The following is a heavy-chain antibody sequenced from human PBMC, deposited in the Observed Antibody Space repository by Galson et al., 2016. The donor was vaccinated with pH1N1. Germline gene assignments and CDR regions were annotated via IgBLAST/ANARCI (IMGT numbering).Heavy chain of an antibody. J-gene: IGHJ5*02. Sequence: TLSPTCTVSGGSISVGTYYWSWVRQPAGKALEWIGGVSRSGDTNYNPSLGSRVTVSADTSKNQFSMRLASVAASDTAVYYCARWQQGSATFYPWGQGTLVSVSS. D-gene: IGHD6-13*01. CDR1: GGSISVGTYY. CDR3: ARWQQGSATFYP. CDR2: VSRSGDT. V-gene: IGHV4-61*02.